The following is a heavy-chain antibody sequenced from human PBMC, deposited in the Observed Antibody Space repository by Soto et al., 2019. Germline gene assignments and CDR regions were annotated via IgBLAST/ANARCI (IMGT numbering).Heavy chain of an antibody. V-gene: IGHV4-34*01. CDR2: INHSGNT. CDR1: GGSFSGYY. J-gene: IGHJ6*02. D-gene: IGHD2-2*01. CDR3: ASSWTAVLNGFYYPDMDV. Sequence: SETLSLTCSIYGGSFSGYYWSWIRQPPGKGLEWIGEINHSGNTNYNPSLKSRVTISVDTSNNQFSPQLNSVTAADTAVYYCASSWTAVLNGFYYPDMDVWGQGTTVTVSS.